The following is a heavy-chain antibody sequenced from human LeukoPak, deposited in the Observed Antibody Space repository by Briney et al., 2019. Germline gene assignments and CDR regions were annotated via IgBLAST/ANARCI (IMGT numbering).Heavy chain of an antibody. CDR3: AKDVYGDYGGLDY. V-gene: IGHV3-23*01. CDR1: GFTFSSYA. J-gene: IGHJ4*02. CDR2: LTGSGGNT. Sequence: GGSLRLSCAASGFTFSSYAMSWVRQAPGKGLEWVSGLTGSGGNTYYADSVKGRFAISRDNSKNTLYLQMNSLRAEDTAVYYCAKDVYGDYGGLDYWGQGTLVTVSS. D-gene: IGHD4-17*01.